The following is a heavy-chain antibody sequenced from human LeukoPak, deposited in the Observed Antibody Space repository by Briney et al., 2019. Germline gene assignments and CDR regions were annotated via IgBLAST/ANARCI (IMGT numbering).Heavy chain of an antibody. Sequence: ASVKVSCKASGYTFTSYAMNWVRQAPGQGLEWMGWININTGNPTYAQGFTGRFVFSLATSVSTAYLQISSLKAEDTAMYYCARVGFPTYYYYMDVWGKGTTVTVSS. V-gene: IGHV7-4-1*02. CDR2: ININTGNP. J-gene: IGHJ6*03. D-gene: IGHD3-10*01. CDR1: GYTFTSYA. CDR3: ARVGFPTYYYYMDV.